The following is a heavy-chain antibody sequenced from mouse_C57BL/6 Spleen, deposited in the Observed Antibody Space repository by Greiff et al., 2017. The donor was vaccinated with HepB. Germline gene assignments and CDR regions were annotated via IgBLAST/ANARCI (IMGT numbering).Heavy chain of an antibody. V-gene: IGHV1-82*01. CDR2: IYPGDGDT. J-gene: IGHJ2*01. Sequence: QVQLQQSGPELVKPGASVKISCKASGYAFSSSWMNWVKQRPGKGLEWIGRIYPGDGDTNYNGKFKGKATLTADKSSSTAYMQLSSLTSEDSAVYFCARGVYYYGSSSDYFDYWGQGTTLTVSS. D-gene: IGHD1-1*01. CDR1: GYAFSSSW. CDR3: ARGVYYYGSSSDYFDY.